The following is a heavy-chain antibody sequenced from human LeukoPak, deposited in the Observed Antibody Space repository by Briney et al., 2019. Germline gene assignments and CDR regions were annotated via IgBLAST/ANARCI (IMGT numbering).Heavy chain of an antibody. CDR2: INHSGST. J-gene: IGHJ4*02. Sequence: PSETLSLTCAVYGGSFSGYYWSWIRQPPGKGLEWIGEINHSGSTNYNPSLKSRVTISVDTSKNQFSLELSSVTAADTAVYYCARALRRRYDSSGYYPYWGQGTLVTVSS. D-gene: IGHD3-22*01. CDR3: ARALRRRYDSSGYYPY. CDR1: GGSFSGYY. V-gene: IGHV4-34*01.